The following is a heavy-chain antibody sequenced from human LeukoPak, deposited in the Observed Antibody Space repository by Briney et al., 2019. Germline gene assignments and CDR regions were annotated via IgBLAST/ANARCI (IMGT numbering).Heavy chain of an antibody. J-gene: IGHJ4*02. Sequence: PGGSLRLSCAASGFTFSSYSMNWVRQAPGKGLEWVAIIWHDGNNKYYADSVKGRFTISRDNSKNTLYLEMNSLRAEDTAVYYCARDGAYSYTYWGQGTLVIVSS. CDR3: ARDGAYSYTY. D-gene: IGHD5-18*01. V-gene: IGHV3-33*08. CDR2: IWHDGNNK. CDR1: GFTFSSYS.